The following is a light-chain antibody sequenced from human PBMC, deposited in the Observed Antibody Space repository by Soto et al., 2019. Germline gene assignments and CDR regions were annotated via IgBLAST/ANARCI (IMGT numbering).Light chain of an antibody. V-gene: IGLV1-47*01. CDR1: SSNIEANF. J-gene: IGLJ7*01. CDR3: ATWDDSLSGVV. CDR2: RTD. Sequence: QPVLTQTPSASGTPGQRVTISCSGSSSNIEANFVYWYQQLAGAAPKLLIYRTDQRPSGVPDRFSGSKSGASASLAISGLRSEDEADYFCATWDDSLSGVVFGGGTQLTVL.